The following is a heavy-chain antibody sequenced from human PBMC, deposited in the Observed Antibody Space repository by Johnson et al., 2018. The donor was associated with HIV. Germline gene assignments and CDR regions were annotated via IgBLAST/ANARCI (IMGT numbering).Heavy chain of an antibody. Sequence: QMQLVESGGGVVQPGRSLRLSCAASGFTFSSYAMHWVRQAPGKGLEWVAVISYYGSNKYYADSVKGRFTISRENSKNTLYLQMNSLRAEDTAVYYCARGFLTGTPSDAFDIWGQGTMVTVSS. D-gene: IGHD1-1*01. J-gene: IGHJ3*02. CDR3: ARGFLTGTPSDAFDI. CDR2: ISYYGSNK. CDR1: GFTFSSYA. V-gene: IGHV3-30*04.